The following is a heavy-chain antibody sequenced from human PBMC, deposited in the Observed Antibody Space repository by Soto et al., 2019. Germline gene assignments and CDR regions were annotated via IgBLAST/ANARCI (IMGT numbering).Heavy chain of an antibody. V-gene: IGHV1-18*01. D-gene: IGHD3-10*01. CDR1: GYTFTSYG. J-gene: IGHJ6*02. CDR2: ISAYNGNT. CDR3: ARAGWITMVRGVIIKWTSGYYYGMDV. Sequence: EASVKVSCKASGYTFTSYGISWVRQAPGQGLEWMGWISAYNGNTNYAQKLQGRVTMTTDTSTSTAYMELRSLRSDDTAVYYCARAGWITMVRGVIIKWTSGYYYGMDVWGQGTTVTVSS.